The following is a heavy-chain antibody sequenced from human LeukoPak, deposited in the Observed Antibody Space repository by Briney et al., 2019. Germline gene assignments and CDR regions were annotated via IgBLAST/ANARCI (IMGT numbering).Heavy chain of an antibody. Sequence: VASVKVSCKTSGYTFTFYGMSWVRQAPGQGLEWMGWLSAFNGNTNYAQKLQDRVTMTRDTSTSTAYMELRSLRSDDTAVYYCARDGIFRGELPLFDYWGQGTLVTVSS. CDR2: LSAFNGNT. D-gene: IGHD1-26*01. CDR1: GYTFTFYG. CDR3: ARDGIFRGELPLFDY. V-gene: IGHV1-18*01. J-gene: IGHJ4*02.